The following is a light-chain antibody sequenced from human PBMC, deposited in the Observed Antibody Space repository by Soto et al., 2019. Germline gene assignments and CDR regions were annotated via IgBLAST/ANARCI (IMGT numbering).Light chain of an antibody. V-gene: IGKV3-20*01. CDR2: GAS. CDR1: QTVSSSY. Sequence: EIVLTQSPGTLSLSPGERATLSCRASQTVSSSYLAWYQQKPGQAPRLLIYGASSRATGIPDRLSGSGSGTDFTLTISRLEPEDFAVYYCQQSCSSPTWTFGQGTTVEIK. CDR3: QQSCSSPTWT. J-gene: IGKJ1*01.